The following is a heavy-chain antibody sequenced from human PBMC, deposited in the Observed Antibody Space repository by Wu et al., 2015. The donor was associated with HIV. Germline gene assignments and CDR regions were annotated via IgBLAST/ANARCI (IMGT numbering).Heavy chain of an antibody. CDR2: FDPEEGET. J-gene: IGHJ5*02. Sequence: QVHLAQSGAEVKKPGASVKVSCKVSGYTLNKLSMHWVRQAPGKGLEWMGGFDPEEGETNYAQKFQGRVNMPEDTSTDTAYMELSRLRSDDTAVYYCARGPTMVRGVIHRPPGATGFDPWGQGTLVTVSS. D-gene: IGHD3-10*01. CDR1: GYTLNKLS. V-gene: IGHV1-24*01. CDR3: ARGPTMVRGVIHRPPGATGFDP.